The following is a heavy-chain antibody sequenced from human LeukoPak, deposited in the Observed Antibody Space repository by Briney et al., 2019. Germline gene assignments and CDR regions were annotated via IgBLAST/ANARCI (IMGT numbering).Heavy chain of an antibody. D-gene: IGHD3-9*01. V-gene: IGHV4-34*01. CDR3: ARQELRYFDWLSTTPFDY. CDR1: GGSFGGYY. Sequence: PSETLSLTCAVYGGSFGGYYWSWIRQPPGKGLEWIGEINHSGSTNYNPSLKSRVTISVDTSKNQFSLKLSSVTAADTAVYYCARQELRYFDWLSTTPFDYWGQGTLVTVSS. J-gene: IGHJ4*02. CDR2: INHSGST.